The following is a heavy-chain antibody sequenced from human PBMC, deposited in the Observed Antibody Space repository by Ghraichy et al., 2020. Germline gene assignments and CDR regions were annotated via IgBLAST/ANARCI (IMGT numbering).Heavy chain of an antibody. D-gene: IGHD3-22*01. J-gene: IGHJ5*02. CDR1: GGTFSNYG. V-gene: IGHV1-69*13. CDR2: IIPVFGTP. Sequence: SVKVSCKASGGTFSNYGISWVRQAPGQGLEWMGVIIPVFGTPDYAQKFQGRVTITADESTSTAYMELSSLTSEDTAIYYCARDLQNYYESSGYYYVFDPWGQGTLVTVSS. CDR3: ARDLQNYYESSGYYYVFDP.